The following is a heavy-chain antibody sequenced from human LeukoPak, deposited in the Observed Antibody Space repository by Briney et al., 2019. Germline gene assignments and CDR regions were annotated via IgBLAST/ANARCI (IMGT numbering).Heavy chain of an antibody. Sequence: PGGSLRLSCAASGFTFSSYEMNWVRQAPGKGLEWVSYISSSGSTIHYADSVKGRFTISRDNAKNSLYLQMNSLRAEDTAVYYCARLKLLWSNYFDYWGQGTLVTVSS. CDR3: ARLKLLWSNYFDY. CDR1: GFTFSSYE. CDR2: ISSSGSTI. J-gene: IGHJ4*02. D-gene: IGHD2-2*01. V-gene: IGHV3-48*03.